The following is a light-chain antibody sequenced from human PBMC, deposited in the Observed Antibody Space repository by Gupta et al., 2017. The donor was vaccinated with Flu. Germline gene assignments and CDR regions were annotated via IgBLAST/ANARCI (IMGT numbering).Light chain of an antibody. CDR1: AFPNQY. CDR3: QLEDSSSASWV. V-gene: IGLV3-25*02. CDR2: KDR. Sequence: SYELSQPHSVSVTPGQTATITCSGDAFPNQYAYWYQQKPGQAPLLVTYKDRLRPSGIPDRFSGSNSGNTATLTLSGVKAGDEADYYCQLEDSSSASWVFGGGTKLTV. J-gene: IGLJ3*02.